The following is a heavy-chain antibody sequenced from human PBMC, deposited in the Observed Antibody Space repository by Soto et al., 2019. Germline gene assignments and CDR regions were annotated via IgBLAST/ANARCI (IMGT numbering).Heavy chain of an antibody. Sequence: PSEILSLTCAVYGGSFSGYYWSWIRQPPGKGLEWIGEINHSGSTNYNPSLKSRVTISVDTSKNQFSLKLSSVTAADTAVYYCARGLQRYFDWLLSSYGMDVWGQGTTVTVSS. CDR3: ARGLQRYFDWLLSSYGMDV. CDR1: GGSFSGYY. CDR2: INHSGST. V-gene: IGHV4-34*01. D-gene: IGHD3-9*01. J-gene: IGHJ6*02.